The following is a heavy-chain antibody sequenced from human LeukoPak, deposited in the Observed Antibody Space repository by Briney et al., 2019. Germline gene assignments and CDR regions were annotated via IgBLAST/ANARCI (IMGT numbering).Heavy chain of an antibody. D-gene: IGHD4-23*01. J-gene: IGHJ4*02. Sequence: GGSLRLSCAASGFTFSRYWMHWVRQAPGKGLVWVSGIDADGITTKYADSVKGRFTISRDNSKNTLYLQMNSLRAEDTAVYYCAKDQSFTVASLGDYWGQGTLVTVSS. CDR1: GFTFSRYW. CDR2: IDADGITT. CDR3: AKDQSFTVASLGDY. V-gene: IGHV3-74*01.